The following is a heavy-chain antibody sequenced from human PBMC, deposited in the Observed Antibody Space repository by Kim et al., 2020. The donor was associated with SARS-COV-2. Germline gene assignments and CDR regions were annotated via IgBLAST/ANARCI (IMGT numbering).Heavy chain of an antibody. CDR3: ARGSLAYYYYYYMDV. D-gene: IGHD3-10*01. J-gene: IGHJ6*03. Sequence: ESVKGRFTISRDNAKNSLYLQMNSLRAEDTAVYYCARGSLAYYYYYYMDVWGKGTTVTVSS. V-gene: IGHV3-21*01.